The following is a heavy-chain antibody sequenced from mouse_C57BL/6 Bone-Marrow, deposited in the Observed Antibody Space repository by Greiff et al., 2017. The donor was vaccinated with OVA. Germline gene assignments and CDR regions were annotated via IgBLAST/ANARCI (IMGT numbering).Heavy chain of an antibody. CDR2: ISSGGSYT. CDR3: ARPPYYFDY. J-gene: IGHJ2*01. Sequence: EVQVVESGGDLVKPGGSLKLSCAASGFTFSSYGMSWVRQTPDKRLEWVATISSGGSYTYYPDSVKGRFTISRDNAKNTLYLQMSSLKSEDTAMYYCARPPYYFDYWGQGTTLTVSS. V-gene: IGHV5-6*01. CDR1: GFTFSSYG.